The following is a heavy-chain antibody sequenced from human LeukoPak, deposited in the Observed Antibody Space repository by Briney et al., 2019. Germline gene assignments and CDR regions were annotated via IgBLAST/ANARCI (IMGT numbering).Heavy chain of an antibody. CDR3: ARGIGFGSNWFDP. CDR2: INHSGST. J-gene: IGHJ5*02. V-gene: IGHV4-34*01. Sequence: SETLSLTCAVYGGSFSGYYWSWIRQPPGKGLEWIGEINHSGSTNYNPSLKSRVTISVDTSKNQFSLKLSSVTAADTAVYYCARGIGFGSNWFDPWGQGTLVTVSS. D-gene: IGHD3-10*01. CDR1: GGSFSGYY.